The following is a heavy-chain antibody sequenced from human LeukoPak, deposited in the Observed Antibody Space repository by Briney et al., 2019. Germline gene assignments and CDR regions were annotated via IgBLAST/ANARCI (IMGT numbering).Heavy chain of an antibody. CDR3: ARAMVRGIPFDY. D-gene: IGHD3-10*01. J-gene: IGHJ4*02. Sequence: GGSLRLSCVASGFTFSTYATHWVRQAPGKGLEWMTVISNDGNTKYYADSVKGRFTISRDNSKNTLYLQINSLSAEDTAVYYCARAMVRGIPFDYWGQGTLVTVSS. CDR2: ISNDGNTK. V-gene: IGHV3-30-3*01. CDR1: GFTFSTYA.